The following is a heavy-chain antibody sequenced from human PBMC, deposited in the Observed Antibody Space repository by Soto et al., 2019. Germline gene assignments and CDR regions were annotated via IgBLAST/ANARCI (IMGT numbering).Heavy chain of an antibody. J-gene: IGHJ6*02. CDR3: ATGRTAMVTASPYYYGMDV. CDR2: IYYSGST. CDR1: GGSISSYY. D-gene: IGHD5-18*01. V-gene: IGHV4-59*01. Sequence: SETLSLTCTVSGGSISSYYWSWIRQPPGKGLEWIGYIYYSGSTNYNPSLKSRVTISVDTSKNQFSLKLSSVTAADTAVYYCATGRTAMVTASPYYYGMDVWGQGTTVTVSS.